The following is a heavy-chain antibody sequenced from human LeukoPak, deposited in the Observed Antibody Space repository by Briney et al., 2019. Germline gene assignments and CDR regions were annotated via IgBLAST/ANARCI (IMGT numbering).Heavy chain of an antibody. CDR1: GGSISGHY. D-gene: IGHD6-13*01. J-gene: IGHJ6*03. CDR3: ATAAAPGIFYYMDV. Sequence: SETLSLTCAVSGGSISGHYWTWIRQTPGKGLEWIGNIYTNGITDYNPSLKSRVTISVDMSKNQFSLRLSSVTAADTAVYYCATAAAPGIFYYMDVWGKGTTVTVSS. V-gene: IGHV4-4*09. CDR2: IYTNGIT.